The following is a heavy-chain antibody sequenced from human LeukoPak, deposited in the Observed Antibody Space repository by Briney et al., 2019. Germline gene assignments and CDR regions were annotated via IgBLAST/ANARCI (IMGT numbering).Heavy chain of an antibody. J-gene: IGHJ6*03. CDR1: GGSFSGYY. D-gene: IGHD5-18*01. CDR3: ARGAPVDTAMVRWVHYYYMDV. V-gene: IGHV4-34*01. Sequence: PSETLSLTCAVYGGSFSGYYWSWIRQPPGKGLEWIGEINHSGSTNYNPSLKSRVTTSVDTSKNKSSLKLSSVPAADTAVYYCARGAPVDTAMVRWVHYYYMDVWGKGPTVTVSS. CDR2: INHSGST.